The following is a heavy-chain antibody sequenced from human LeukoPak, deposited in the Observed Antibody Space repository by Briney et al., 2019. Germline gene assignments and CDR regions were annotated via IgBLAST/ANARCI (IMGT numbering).Heavy chain of an antibody. Sequence: ASLKVSCKASGYTFTGYYMHWVRQAPGQGLEWMGWINPNSGGTNYAQKFQGRVTMTRDTSISTAYMELSRLRSDDTAVYYCARGGPFTIFGVVTTLIPHDAFDMWGQGTMVTVSS. D-gene: IGHD3-3*01. CDR1: GYTFTGYY. CDR2: INPNSGGT. J-gene: IGHJ3*02. V-gene: IGHV1-2*02. CDR3: ARGGPFTIFGVVTTLIPHDAFDM.